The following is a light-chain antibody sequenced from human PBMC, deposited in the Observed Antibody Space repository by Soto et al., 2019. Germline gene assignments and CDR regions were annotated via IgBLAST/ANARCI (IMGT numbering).Light chain of an antibody. CDR1: QSVSTN. CDR2: GAS. J-gene: IGKJ1*01. Sequence: EIVMTQSPDTLSVSPGERATLSCRASQSVSTNVAWYQQKPGQAPRLLIYGASARATGIPARFSGSGSGTEFTLTISSLQSEDVAVYYCQHYTAFGQGTKVEIK. V-gene: IGKV3-15*01. CDR3: QHYTA.